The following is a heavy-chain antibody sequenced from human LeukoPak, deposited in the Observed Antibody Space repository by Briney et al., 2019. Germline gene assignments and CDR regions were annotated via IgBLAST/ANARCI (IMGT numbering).Heavy chain of an antibody. CDR3: ARTYSGSYYSRSYYFDY. D-gene: IGHD1-26*01. CDR1: EYTFTDYA. V-gene: IGHV1-69*13. CDR2: IIPIFGTA. Sequence: ASVKVSCKASEYTFTDYAISWVRQAPGQGLEWMGGIIPIFGTANYAQKFQGRVTITADESTSTAYMELSSLRSEDTAVYYCARTYSGSYYSRSYYFDYWGQGTLVTVSS. J-gene: IGHJ4*02.